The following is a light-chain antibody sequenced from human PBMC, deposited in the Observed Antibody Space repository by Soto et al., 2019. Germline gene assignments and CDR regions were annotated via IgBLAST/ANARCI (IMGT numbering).Light chain of an antibody. CDR2: DVS. J-gene: IGLJ1*01. CDR3: SSYTNSNTLV. CDR1: SSDVGGYNY. Sequence: QSALTQPASVSGSPGQWITISCTGTSSDVGGYNYVSWYQQYPGKAPKLMIYDVSNRPSGVSDRFSGSKSGNTASLTIPGLQAEDEADYYCSSYTNSNTLVFGTGTKVTVL. V-gene: IGLV2-14*01.